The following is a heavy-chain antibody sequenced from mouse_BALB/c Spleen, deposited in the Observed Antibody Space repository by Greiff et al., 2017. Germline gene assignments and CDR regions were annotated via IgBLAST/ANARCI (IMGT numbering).Heavy chain of an antibody. D-gene: IGHD2-14*01. CDR2: ISSGGST. J-gene: IGHJ2*01. CDR3: ARGGRYDRWFDD. V-gene: IGHV5-6-5*01. CDR1: GFTFSSYA. Sequence: EVKLMESGGGLVKPGGSLKLSCAASGFTFSSYAMSWVRQTPEKRLEWVASISSGGSTYYPDSVKGRFTISRDNARNILYLQMSSLRSEDTAMYYCARGGRYDRWFDDWGQGTTLTVAS.